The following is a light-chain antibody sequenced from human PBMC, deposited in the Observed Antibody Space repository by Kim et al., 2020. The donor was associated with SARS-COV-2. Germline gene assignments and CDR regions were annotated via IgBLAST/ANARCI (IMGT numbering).Light chain of an antibody. CDR1: KLGDKY. J-gene: IGLJ3*02. Sequence: VSTGQTASITCSGDKLGDKYACWYQQKPGQSPLLVIYQDGKRPSGIPERFSGSISGNTATLTISGTQAMDEADYYCQAWDSSTAVFGGGTKLTVL. CDR3: QAWDSSTAV. V-gene: IGLV3-1*01. CDR2: QDG.